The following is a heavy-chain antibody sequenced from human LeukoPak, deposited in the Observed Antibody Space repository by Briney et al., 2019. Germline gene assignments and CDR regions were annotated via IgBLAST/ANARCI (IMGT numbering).Heavy chain of an antibody. V-gene: IGHV3-48*04. CDR1: GFTFSSYG. CDR3: ARVGRLAFDY. D-gene: IGHD2-15*01. J-gene: IGHJ4*02. CDR2: ISSSGSTI. Sequence: GGSLRLSCAASGFTFSSYGMNWVRQAPGKGLEWVSYISSSGSTIYYADSVKGRFTISRDNAKNSLYLQMNSLRAEDTAVYYCARVGRLAFDYWGQGTLVTVSS.